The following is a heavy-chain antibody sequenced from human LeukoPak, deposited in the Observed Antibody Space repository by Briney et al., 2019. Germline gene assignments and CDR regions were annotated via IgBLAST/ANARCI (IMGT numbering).Heavy chain of an antibody. J-gene: IGHJ4*02. CDR3: AKDPRYSSSWYYFDY. D-gene: IGHD6-13*01. V-gene: IGHV3-23*01. CDR1: GFTLSSYA. CDR2: ISGSGGST. Sequence: GGSLRLSCAASGFTLSSYAMSWVRQAPGKGLEWVSAISGSGGSTYYADSVKGRFTISRDDSKNTLYLQMNSLRAEDTAVYYCAKDPRYSSSWYYFDYWGQGTLVTVSS.